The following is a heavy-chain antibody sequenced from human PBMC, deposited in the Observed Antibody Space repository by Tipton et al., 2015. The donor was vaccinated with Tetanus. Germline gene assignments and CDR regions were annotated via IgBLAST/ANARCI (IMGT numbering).Heavy chain of an antibody. J-gene: IGHJ3*01. V-gene: IGHV4-59*13. CDR1: GGSITSYY. CDR2: VHYTGKD. CDR3: ARIGWPQQNKPAFDL. D-gene: IGHD6-19*01. Sequence: TLSLTCNVSGGSITSYYWSWIRQRPGRGLEWVGYVHYTGKDNYSPSLRSRVTLSVDTSKNQFSLKMNSVTAADTAVYYCARIGWPQQNKPAFDLWGQGTMVTVSP.